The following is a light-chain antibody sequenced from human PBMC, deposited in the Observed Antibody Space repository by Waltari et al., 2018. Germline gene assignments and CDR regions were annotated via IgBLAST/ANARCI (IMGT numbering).Light chain of an antibody. V-gene: IGKV3-20*01. CDR2: GSS. CDR1: QSVGRS. J-gene: IGKJ1*01. CDR3: QHYVSLPVT. Sequence: CRAGQSVGRSLAWYQQKPGQPPRLLIYGSSNRATGTPDRFSGGGSGTDFSLTISRLEPEDVAVYYCQHYVSLPVTFGQGTKVEIK.